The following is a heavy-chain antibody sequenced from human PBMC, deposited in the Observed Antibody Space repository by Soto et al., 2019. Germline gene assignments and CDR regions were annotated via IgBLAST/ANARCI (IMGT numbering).Heavy chain of an antibody. Sequence: GGSLRLSCAASGFTFSSYSMNWVRQAPGKGLEWVSYISSSSSTIYYADSVKGRFTISRDNAKNSLYLQMNSLRDEDTAEYYCARGYSYNRGLYGMDVWGQGTTVTVSS. CDR1: GFTFSSYS. D-gene: IGHD5-18*01. J-gene: IGHJ6*02. CDR2: ISSSSSTI. V-gene: IGHV3-48*02. CDR3: ARGYSYNRGLYGMDV.